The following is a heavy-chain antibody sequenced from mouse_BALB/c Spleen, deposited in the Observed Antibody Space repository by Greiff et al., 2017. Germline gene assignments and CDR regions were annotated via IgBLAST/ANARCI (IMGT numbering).Heavy chain of an antibody. Sequence: VKLVESGPGLVQPSQSLSITCTVSGFSLTSYGVHWVRQSPGKGLEWLGVIWSGGSTDYNAAFISRLSISKDNSKSQVFFKMNSLQANDTAIYYCAGYRYDETAMDYWGQGTSVTVSS. D-gene: IGHD2-14*01. CDR3: AGYRYDETAMDY. CDR1: GFSLTSYG. CDR2: IWSGGST. J-gene: IGHJ4*01. V-gene: IGHV2-2*02.